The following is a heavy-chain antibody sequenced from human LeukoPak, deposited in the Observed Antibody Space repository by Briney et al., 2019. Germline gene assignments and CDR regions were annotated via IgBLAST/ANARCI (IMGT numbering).Heavy chain of an antibody. CDR2: ISGSGGST. D-gene: IGHD2-8*01. CDR1: GFTFSSYA. J-gene: IGHJ5*02. V-gene: IGHV3-23*01. Sequence: PTGGSLRLSCAASGFTFSSYAMSWVRQAPGKGLEWVSAISGSGGSTYYADSVKGRFTISRDNSKNTLYLQMNSLRAEDTAVYYCAKETTDCTNGVCWSGWFDPWGQGTLVTVSS. CDR3: AKETTDCTNGVCWSGWFDP.